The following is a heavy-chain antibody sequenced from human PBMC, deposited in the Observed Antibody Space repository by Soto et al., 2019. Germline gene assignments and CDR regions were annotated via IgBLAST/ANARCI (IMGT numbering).Heavy chain of an antibody. Sequence: GGSLRLSCVASGFTFSNYYMIWIRRAPGKGLEWVSYISSTGRTIYYADSVKGRFTVSRDNAQNSLSLKLNSLRVEDTAVYYCARSYSSGWEFDYWGQGTQVTVSS. J-gene: IGHJ4*02. D-gene: IGHD6-19*01. CDR1: GFTFSNYY. CDR3: ARSYSSGWEFDY. V-gene: IGHV3-11*01. CDR2: ISSTGRTI.